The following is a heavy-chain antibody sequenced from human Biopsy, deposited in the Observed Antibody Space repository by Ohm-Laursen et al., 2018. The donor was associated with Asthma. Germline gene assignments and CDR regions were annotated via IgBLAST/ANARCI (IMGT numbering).Heavy chain of an antibody. V-gene: IGHV3-48*02. CDR1: GFRFSDYG. D-gene: IGHD4-23*01. CDR2: VSSSGGAR. Sequence: SLRLSCTASGFRFSDYGMNWVRQAPGKGLEWVASVSSSGGARDYADSVKGRFTISRDNAKNSLYPQMNSLRDEDTAVYYCARDYGGNSGYYYGMDVWGQGTTVTVSS. CDR3: ARDYGGNSGYYYGMDV. J-gene: IGHJ6*02.